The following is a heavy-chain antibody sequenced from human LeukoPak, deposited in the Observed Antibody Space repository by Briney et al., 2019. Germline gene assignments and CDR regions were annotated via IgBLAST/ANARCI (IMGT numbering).Heavy chain of an antibody. J-gene: IGHJ4*02. D-gene: IGHD3-22*01. CDR3: ARDPRGPTGYDHSGRDSFDY. Sequence: GGSLRLSCAASGFTFTNYAFHWVRQAPGKGLEWVAVIFYDGGNKYYADSVKGRFTISRDNSKDTLYLQMNSLRPEDTAVYYCARDPRGPTGYDHSGRDSFDYWGQGTLVTVSS. V-gene: IGHV3-30*04. CDR2: IFYDGGNK. CDR1: GFTFTNYA.